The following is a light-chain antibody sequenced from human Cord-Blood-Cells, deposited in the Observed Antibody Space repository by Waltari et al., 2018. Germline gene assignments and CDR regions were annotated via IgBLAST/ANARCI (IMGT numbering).Light chain of an antibody. CDR3: QQSYSTPLT. Sequence: DIQMTQSPSSLSASVGDRVTSTCRASQSISSYLNWYQQKPGKAPKLLIYAASSLQSGVPSRFSGSGSGTEFSLSISSLQPEDFATYDCQQSYSTPLTFGGGTKVEIK. V-gene: IGKV1-39*01. CDR2: AAS. CDR1: QSISSY. J-gene: IGKJ4*01.